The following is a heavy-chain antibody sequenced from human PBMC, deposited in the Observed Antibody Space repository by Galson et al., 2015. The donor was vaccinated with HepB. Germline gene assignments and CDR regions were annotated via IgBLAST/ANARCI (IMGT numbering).Heavy chain of an antibody. CDR2: ISGSGSRS. CDR3: AKRGGDYRGFDY. Sequence: SLRLSCAASGFTFSSYAMSWVRQAPGKGLEWVSTISGSGSRSYYADSVKGRFTISRDNSRNTLYLQMNSLRVEDTAVYYCAKRGGDYRGFDYWGQGTLVTVSS. D-gene: IGHD4-17*01. J-gene: IGHJ4*02. V-gene: IGHV3-23*01. CDR1: GFTFSSYA.